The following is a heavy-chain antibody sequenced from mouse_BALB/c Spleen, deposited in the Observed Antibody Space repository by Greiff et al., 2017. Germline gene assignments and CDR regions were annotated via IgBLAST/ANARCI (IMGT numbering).Heavy chain of an antibody. CDR1: GISITTGNYR. Sequence: EVQLQQSGPGLVKPSQTVSLTCTVTGISITTGNYRWSWIRQFPGNKLEWIGYIYYSGTITYNPSLTSRTTITRDTSKNQFFLEMNSLTAEDTATYYCAREGGYGYYAMDYWGQGTSVTVSS. D-gene: IGHD2-2*01. J-gene: IGHJ4*01. CDR3: AREGGYGYYAMDY. CDR2: IYYSGTI. V-gene: IGHV3-5*02.